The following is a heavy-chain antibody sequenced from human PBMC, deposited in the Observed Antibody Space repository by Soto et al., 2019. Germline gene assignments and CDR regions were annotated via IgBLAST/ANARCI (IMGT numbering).Heavy chain of an antibody. D-gene: IGHD2-2*01. CDR3: ARDHWPAARGNWFDP. Sequence: GGSLRLPCAASGFTFSSYSMNWVRQAPGKGLEWVSSISSSSSYIYYADSVKGRFTISRDNAKNSLYLQMNSLRAEDTAVYYCARDHWPAARGNWFDPWGQGTLVTVSS. V-gene: IGHV3-21*01. CDR1: GFTFSSYS. J-gene: IGHJ5*02. CDR2: ISSSSSYI.